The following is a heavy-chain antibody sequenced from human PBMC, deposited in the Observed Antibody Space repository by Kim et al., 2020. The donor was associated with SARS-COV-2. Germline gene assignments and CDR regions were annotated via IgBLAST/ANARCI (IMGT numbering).Heavy chain of an antibody. V-gene: IGHV3-30*07. Sequence: ADSVKGRFTISRDNSKNTLYLQMNSLRAEDTAVYYCARHLAVAGTAWFDPWGQGTLVTVSS. J-gene: IGHJ5*02. D-gene: IGHD6-19*01. CDR3: ARHLAVAGTAWFDP.